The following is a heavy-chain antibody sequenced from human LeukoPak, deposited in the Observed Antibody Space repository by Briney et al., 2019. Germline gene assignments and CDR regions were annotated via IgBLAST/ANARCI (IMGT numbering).Heavy chain of an antibody. CDR1: GDSVSTNTGA. CDR2: TYYRSKWYY. CDR3: ARDPNFTGWFGFDY. Sequence: SQTLSLTCDISGDSVSTNTGAWNWIRQSPWRGLEWFGRTYYRSKWYYDYAVSVSSRITISPDTSKNQLSLQVNAVTPDDTAVYYCARDPNFTGWFGFDYWGQGILVTVSS. V-gene: IGHV6-1*01. J-gene: IGHJ4*02. D-gene: IGHD3-10*01.